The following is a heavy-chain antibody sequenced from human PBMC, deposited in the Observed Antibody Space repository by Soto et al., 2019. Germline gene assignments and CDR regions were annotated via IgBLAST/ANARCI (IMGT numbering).Heavy chain of an antibody. D-gene: IGHD5-18*01. CDR1: GGPISSSSYY. Sequence: SYTLYLSCTVSGGPISSSSYYWGWIRQAPGKGLEWLATIYYTGYTYHNPSLKSHVTISVDTSKNQFSLKLTSVTAADTALYYCARSAIATHWFFDLWGRGTLVTVSS. CDR2: IYYTGYT. J-gene: IGHJ2*01. CDR3: ARSAIATHWFFDL. V-gene: IGHV4-39*01.